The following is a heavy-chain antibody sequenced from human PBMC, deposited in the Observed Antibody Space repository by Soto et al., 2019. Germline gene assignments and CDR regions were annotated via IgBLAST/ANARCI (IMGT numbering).Heavy chain of an antibody. CDR1: GGSISSSSYY. Sequence: SETLSLTCTVSGGSISSSSYYWGWIRQPPGKGLEWIGSIYYSGSTYYNPSLKSRVTISVDTSKNQFSLKLSSVTAADTAVYYCARQTEIAPDGIRAMLIVDPWGQGNLVTVSS. CDR3: ARQTEIAPDGIRAMLIVDP. V-gene: IGHV4-39*01. D-gene: IGHD6-13*01. CDR2: IYYSGST. J-gene: IGHJ5*02.